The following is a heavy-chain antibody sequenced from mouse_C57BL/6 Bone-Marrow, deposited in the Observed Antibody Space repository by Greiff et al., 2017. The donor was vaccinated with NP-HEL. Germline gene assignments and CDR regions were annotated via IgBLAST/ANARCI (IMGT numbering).Heavy chain of an antibody. CDR3: ARYNSPGY. V-gene: IGHV1-55*01. D-gene: IGHD4-1*02. J-gene: IGHJ2*01. CDR2: SYPGSGST. Sequence: QVQLQQPGAELVKPGASVMMSCKASGYTFTSYWITWVKQRPGEGREGIGDSYPGSGSTNYNEKFKSKATLTVDTSSSTAYMQLSSLTSEDSAVYYCARYNSPGYWGQGTTLTVSS. CDR1: GYTFTSYW.